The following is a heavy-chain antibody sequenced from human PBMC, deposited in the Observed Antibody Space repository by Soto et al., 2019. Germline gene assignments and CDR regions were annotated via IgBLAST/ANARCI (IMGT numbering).Heavy chain of an antibody. CDR1: VGSISSYY. CDR2: IYYSGST. J-gene: IGHJ5*02. D-gene: IGHD6-6*01. Sequence: PSETLSLTCTVSVGSISSYYCSWIRKPPGEGLEWIGYIYYSGSTNYNPSLKSRVTISVDTSKNQFSRKLSSVTAADTAVYYCARDLSIEARPGWFDPWGQVTLVTVAS. CDR3: ARDLSIEARPGWFDP. V-gene: IGHV4-59*01.